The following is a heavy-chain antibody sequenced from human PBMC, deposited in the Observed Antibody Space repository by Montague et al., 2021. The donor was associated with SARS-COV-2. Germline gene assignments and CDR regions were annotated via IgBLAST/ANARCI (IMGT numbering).Heavy chain of an antibody. Sequence: SETLSLTCTVSGASVGSFYWSWVRQSPDNRLEWTGYIYSSGITKXNPSLESRVSMSLDASKNQFSLSLRSVTAADTAIYYCAGTYSRILDFQHWGQGTLATVSS. V-gene: IGHV4-59*02. D-gene: IGHD1-26*01. CDR3: AGTYSRILDFQH. CDR1: GASVGSFY. CDR2: IYSSGIT. J-gene: IGHJ1*01.